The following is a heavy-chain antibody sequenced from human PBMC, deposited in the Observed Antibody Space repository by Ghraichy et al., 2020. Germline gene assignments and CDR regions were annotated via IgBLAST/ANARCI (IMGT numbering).Heavy chain of an antibody. Sequence: SETLSLTCTVSGGSISSYYWSWIRQPPGKGLEWIGYIYYSGSTNYNPSLKSRVTISVDTSKNQFSLQLSSVTAADTAVYYCARVPFLGSGWFYWSFDLWCRGTLVTVSS. CDR2: IYYSGST. CDR3: ARVPFLGSGWFYWSFDL. V-gene: IGHV4-59*01. CDR1: GGSISSYY. J-gene: IGHJ2*01. D-gene: IGHD6-19*01.